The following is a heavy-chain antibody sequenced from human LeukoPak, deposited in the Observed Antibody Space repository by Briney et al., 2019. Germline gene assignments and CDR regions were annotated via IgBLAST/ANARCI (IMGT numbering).Heavy chain of an antibody. D-gene: IGHD2-2*01. CDR2: IIPIFGTA. CDR3: ARDQGYCSSTSCSHPLDY. Sequence: SVKVSCKASGYKFTDDYMHWVRQAPGQGLEWMGGIIPIFGTANYAQKFQGRVTITTDESTSTAYMELSSLRSEDTAVYYCARDQGYCSSTSCSHPLDYWGQGTLVTVSS. J-gene: IGHJ4*02. CDR1: GYKFTDDY. V-gene: IGHV1-69*05.